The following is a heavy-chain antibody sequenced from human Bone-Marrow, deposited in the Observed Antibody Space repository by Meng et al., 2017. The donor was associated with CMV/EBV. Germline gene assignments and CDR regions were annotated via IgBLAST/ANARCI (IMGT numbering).Heavy chain of an antibody. CDR1: GGTFSSYA. Sequence: SVKVSCKASGGTFSSYAISWVRQAPGQGLEWMGGIIPILGIANYAQKFQGRVTITADKSTSTAYMELSSLRSEDTAVYYCAGMRMPGPYYYYGMDVWGQGTTVTVSS. CDR3: AGMRMPGPYYYYGMDV. J-gene: IGHJ6*02. V-gene: IGHV1-69*10. D-gene: IGHD1-14*01. CDR2: IIPILGIA.